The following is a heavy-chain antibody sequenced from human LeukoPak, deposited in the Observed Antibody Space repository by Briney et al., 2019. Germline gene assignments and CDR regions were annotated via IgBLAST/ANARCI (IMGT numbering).Heavy chain of an antibody. D-gene: IGHD6-13*01. Sequence: GRSLLLSCAASGFTFSSYGMHWVRQAPGKGLEWVAVISYDGSNKYYADSVKGRFTISRDNSKNTPYLQMNSLRAEDTAVYYCAKEIAAAASSTPLDYWGQGTLVTVSS. CDR3: AKEIAAAASSTPLDY. V-gene: IGHV3-30*18. CDR2: ISYDGSNK. J-gene: IGHJ4*02. CDR1: GFTFSSYG.